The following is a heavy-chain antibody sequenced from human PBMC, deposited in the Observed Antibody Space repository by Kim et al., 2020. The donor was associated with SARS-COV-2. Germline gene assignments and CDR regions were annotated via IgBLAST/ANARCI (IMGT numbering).Heavy chain of an antibody. D-gene: IGHD3-10*01. CDR3: AALDSVQVPGGI. V-gene: IGHV3-48*03. J-gene: IGHJ4*02. Sequence: YGDSVKGRLTRSRENAKNSLYLKMKSLRTEDTAIYYCAALDSVQVPGGIWGQGTLVTVSS.